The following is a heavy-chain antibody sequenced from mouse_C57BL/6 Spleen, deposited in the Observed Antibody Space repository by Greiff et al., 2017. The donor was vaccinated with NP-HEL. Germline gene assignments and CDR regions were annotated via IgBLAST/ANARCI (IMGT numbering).Heavy chain of an antibody. CDR3: ASIHYGSSLDY. Sequence: VKLQESGAELVRPGSSVKLSCKASGYTFTSYWMHWVKQRPIQGLEWIGNIDPSDSETHYNQKFKDKATLTVDKSSSTAYMQLSSLTSEDSAVYYCASIHYGSSLDYWGQGTTLTVSS. V-gene: IGHV1-52*01. J-gene: IGHJ2*01. CDR1: GYTFTSYW. CDR2: IDPSDSET. D-gene: IGHD1-1*01.